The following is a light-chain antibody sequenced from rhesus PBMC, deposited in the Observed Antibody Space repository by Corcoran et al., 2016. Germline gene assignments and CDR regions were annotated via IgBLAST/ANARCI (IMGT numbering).Light chain of an antibody. V-gene: IGKV3-17*01. CDR3: QQGYNYPFT. Sequence: EIVLTQSPATLSLSPGERATLSCRASQSVSSSLAWYQQKLGQAPRLFIYDASSRSTGIPDRFSGRGSGTAFTLTISSLEPGDVGVYYSQQGYNYPFTFGPGTKLDIK. CDR1: QSVSSS. CDR2: DAS. J-gene: IGKJ3*01.